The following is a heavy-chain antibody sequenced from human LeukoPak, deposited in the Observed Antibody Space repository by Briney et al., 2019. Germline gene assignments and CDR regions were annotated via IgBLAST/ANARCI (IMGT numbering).Heavy chain of an antibody. CDR2: IRYDGSNK. CDR1: GFTFSSYG. Sequence: TGGSLRLSCAASGFTFSSYGMHWVRQAPGKGLEWVAFIRYDGSNKYYADSVKGRFTISRDNSKNTLYLQMNSLRAEDTAVYYCAKDGGWLQRMITYYFDYWGQGTLVTVSS. J-gene: IGHJ4*02. CDR3: AKDGGWLQRMITYYFDY. V-gene: IGHV3-30*02. D-gene: IGHD5-24*01.